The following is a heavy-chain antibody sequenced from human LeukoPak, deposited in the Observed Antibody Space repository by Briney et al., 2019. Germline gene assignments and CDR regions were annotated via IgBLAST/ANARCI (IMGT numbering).Heavy chain of an antibody. CDR2: IYPGDSDT. CDR3: ARIASDYYYYYYMDV. V-gene: IGHV5-51*01. J-gene: IGHJ6*03. CDR1: GYSFTSYW. D-gene: IGHD2-21*02. Sequence: GESLKISCKGSGYSFTSYWIGWVRQMPGKGLEWMGIIYPGDSDTRYSPSFQGRVTISADKSISTAYLQWSSLKASDTAMYYCARIASDYYYYYYMDVWGKGTTVTVSS.